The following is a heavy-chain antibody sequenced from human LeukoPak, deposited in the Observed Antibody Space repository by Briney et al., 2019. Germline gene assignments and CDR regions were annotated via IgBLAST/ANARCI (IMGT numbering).Heavy chain of an antibody. V-gene: IGHV4-30-4*08. CDR1: GGSINSGDYY. J-gene: IGHJ5*02. CDR3: ARRGKWLQSFDP. CDR2: IYYSGNT. D-gene: IGHD3-22*01. Sequence: SQTLSLTCTVSGGSINSGDYYWNWIRQPPGKGLEWIGYIYYSGNTYYNPSLKTRVTISVDTSKNQFSLKLSSVTAADTAVNYCARRGKWLQSFDPWGQGTLVTVSS.